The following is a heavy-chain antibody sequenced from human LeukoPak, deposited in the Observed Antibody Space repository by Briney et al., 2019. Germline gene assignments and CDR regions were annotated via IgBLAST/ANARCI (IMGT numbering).Heavy chain of an antibody. V-gene: IGHV3-21*01. J-gene: IGHJ4*02. CDR2: ISSSSSYI. D-gene: IGHD6-19*01. CDR1: GFTFSSYS. Sequence: GGSLRLSCAASGFTFSSYSMNWVRQAPGKGLEWVSSISSSSSYIYYADSVKGRFTISRDNAKNSLYLQMNSLRAEDTAVYYCARAGTGYSSGWYRGSIFDYWGQGTLVTVSS. CDR3: ARAGTGYSSGWYRGSIFDY.